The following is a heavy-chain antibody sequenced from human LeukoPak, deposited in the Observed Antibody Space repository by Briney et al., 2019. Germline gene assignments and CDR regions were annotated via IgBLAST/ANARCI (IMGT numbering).Heavy chain of an antibody. J-gene: IGHJ3*02. Sequence: PGGSLRLSCAASGFTFSSYSMNRVRQAPGKGLEWVAVIWYDGSNKYYADSVKGRFTISRDNSKNTLYLQMNSLRAEDTAVYYCASPYSGSSDAFDIWGQGTMVTVSS. CDR2: IWYDGSNK. V-gene: IGHV3-33*08. CDR3: ASPYSGSSDAFDI. D-gene: IGHD1-26*01. CDR1: GFTFSSYS.